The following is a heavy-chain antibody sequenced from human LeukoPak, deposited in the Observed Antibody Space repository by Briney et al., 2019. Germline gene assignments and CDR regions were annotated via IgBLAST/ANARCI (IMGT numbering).Heavy chain of an antibody. D-gene: IGHD3-3*01. Sequence: SETLSLTCTVSGGSISSYYWSWIRQPPGKGLEWIGYINYSGSTNYNPSLKSRVTISVDTSKNQFSLKLSSVTAADTAVYYCARNSDPLFWSGYSYGMDVWGQGTTVTVSS. J-gene: IGHJ6*02. CDR1: GGSISSYY. V-gene: IGHV4-59*08. CDR3: ARNSDPLFWSGYSYGMDV. CDR2: INYSGST.